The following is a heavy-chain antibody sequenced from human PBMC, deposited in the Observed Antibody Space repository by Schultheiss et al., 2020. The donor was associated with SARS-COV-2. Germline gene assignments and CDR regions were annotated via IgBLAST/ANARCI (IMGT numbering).Heavy chain of an antibody. CDR2: IYYTGST. D-gene: IGHD5-24*01. V-gene: IGHV4-59*01. Sequence: SETLFLTCTVSGGSISSYYWSWIRQPPGKGLEWIGYIYYTGSTNYNPSLRSRVTISLDTSKNQFSLKLSSVTAADTAVYYCARDVEMATIRAFDIWGQGIMVTVSS. CDR3: ARDVEMATIRAFDI. J-gene: IGHJ3*02. CDR1: GGSISSYY.